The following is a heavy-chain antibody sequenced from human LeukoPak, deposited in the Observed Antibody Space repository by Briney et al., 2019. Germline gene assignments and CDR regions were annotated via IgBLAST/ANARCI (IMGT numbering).Heavy chain of an antibody. CDR1: GGSISSYY. CDR3: ARGHPWQHLPESAFDY. Sequence: SETLSLTCTVSGGSISSYYWSWIRRPPGKGLEWIGYVYYSGSTNYKSSLKSRVSISVDTSKNQFSLKLSSVTAADTAVYYCARGHPWQHLPESAFDYWGQGTLVTVSS. V-gene: IGHV4-59*01. J-gene: IGHJ4*02. CDR2: VYYSGST.